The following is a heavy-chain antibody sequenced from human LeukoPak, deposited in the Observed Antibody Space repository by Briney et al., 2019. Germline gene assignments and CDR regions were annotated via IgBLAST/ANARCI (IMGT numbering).Heavy chain of an antibody. CDR1: GYTFTSYA. D-gene: IGHD6-19*01. CDR2: INAGNGNT. Sequence: ASVKVSCKASGYTFTSYAMHWVRQAPGQRLEWMGWINAGNGNTKYSQKFQGRVTITRDTSAGTAYMELSSLRSEDTAVYYCARGSRAGWLPAIWGQGTLVTVSS. V-gene: IGHV1-3*01. J-gene: IGHJ4*02. CDR3: ARGSRAGWLPAI.